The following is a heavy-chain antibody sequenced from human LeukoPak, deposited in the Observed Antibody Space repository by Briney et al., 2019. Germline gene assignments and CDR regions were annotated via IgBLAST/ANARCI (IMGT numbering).Heavy chain of an antibody. V-gene: IGHV3-30*18. Sequence: GRSLRLSCAASEFTFSSYGMHWVRQAPGKGLEWVAVISYDGSNKYYADSVKGRFTISRDNSKNTLYLQMNSLRAEDTAVYYCAKGGELRFYYYYMDVWGKGTTVTVSS. CDR2: ISYDGSNK. D-gene: IGHD1-26*01. J-gene: IGHJ6*03. CDR1: EFTFSSYG. CDR3: AKGGELRFYYYYMDV.